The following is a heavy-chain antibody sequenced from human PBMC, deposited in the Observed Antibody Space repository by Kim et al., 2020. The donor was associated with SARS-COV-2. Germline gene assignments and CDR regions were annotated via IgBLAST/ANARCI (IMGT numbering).Heavy chain of an antibody. Sequence: SETLSLTCTVSGGSISSSSYYWGWIRQPPGKGLEWIGSIYYSGSTYYNPSLKSRVTISVDTSKNQFSLKLSSVTAADTAVYYCARQWWVGDSSGYYLLFDYWGQGTLVTVSS. V-gene: IGHV4-39*01. CDR1: GGSISSSSYY. J-gene: IGHJ4*02. CDR3: ARQWWVGDSSGYYLLFDY. D-gene: IGHD3-22*01. CDR2: IYYSGST.